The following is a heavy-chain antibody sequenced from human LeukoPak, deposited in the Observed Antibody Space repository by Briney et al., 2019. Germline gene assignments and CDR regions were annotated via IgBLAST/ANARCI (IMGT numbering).Heavy chain of an antibody. CDR3: ARTQWRGTRISLDY. CDR1: GYTFTSYD. V-gene: IGHV1-8*01. D-gene: IGHD3-3*02. Sequence: ASVKVSCKASGYTFTSYDINWVRQATGQGLEWMGWMNPNSGNTGYAQKFQGRGTMTRDMSTSTVYMELSSLRSEDTAVYYCARTQWRGTRISLDYWGQGTLVTVSS. J-gene: IGHJ4*02. CDR2: MNPNSGNT.